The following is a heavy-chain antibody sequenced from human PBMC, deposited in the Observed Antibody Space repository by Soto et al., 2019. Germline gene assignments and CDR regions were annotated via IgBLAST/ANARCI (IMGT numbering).Heavy chain of an antibody. Sequence: QVQLVESGGGVVQPGRSLRLSCAASGFTFSSYGMHWVRQAPGKGLEWVAVIWYDGSNKYYADSVKGRFTISRENSKNTRYRQMNSLRAEDTAVYYCARPMGQQLVGSALDIWGQVTMVNVSS. CDR3: ARPMGQQLVGSALDI. J-gene: IGHJ3*02. CDR1: GFTFSSYG. D-gene: IGHD6-13*01. V-gene: IGHV3-33*01. CDR2: IWYDGSNK.